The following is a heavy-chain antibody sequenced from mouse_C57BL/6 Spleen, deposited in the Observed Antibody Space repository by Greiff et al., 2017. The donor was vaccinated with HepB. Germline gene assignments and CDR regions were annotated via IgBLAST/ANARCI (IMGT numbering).Heavy chain of an antibody. J-gene: IGHJ1*03. CDR3: ARGDGYDWYFDV. D-gene: IGHD2-2*01. V-gene: IGHV1-50*01. CDR2: IDPSVSYT. CDR1: GYTFTSYW. Sequence: QVQLQQPGAELVKPGASVKLSCKASGYTFTSYWMQWVKQRPGQGLEWIGEIDPSVSYTNYNQKFKGKATLTVDTSSSTAYMQLSSLTSEDSAVYYCARGDGYDWYFDVWGTGTTVTVSS.